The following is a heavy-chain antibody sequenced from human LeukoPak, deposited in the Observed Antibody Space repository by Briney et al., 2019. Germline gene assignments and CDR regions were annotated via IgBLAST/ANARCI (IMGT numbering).Heavy chain of an antibody. D-gene: IGHD3-10*01. J-gene: IGHJ3*02. CDR3: ARRAGSGSTKVFDI. V-gene: IGHV4-39*01. CDR2: IYFSGST. CDR1: GDSISISTNY. Sequence: ETLSLTCIASGDSISISTNYWAWIRQPPGKGLEWIGSIYFSGSTYYNPSLKSRVTISVDTPKNQFSLKLSSVTAADTAVYYCARRAGSGSTKVFDIWGQGTMVTVSS.